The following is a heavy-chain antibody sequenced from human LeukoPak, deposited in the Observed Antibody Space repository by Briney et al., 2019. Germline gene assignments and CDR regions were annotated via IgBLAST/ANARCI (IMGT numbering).Heavy chain of an antibody. D-gene: IGHD1-26*01. CDR2: ISGSGAST. CDR1: GFTFSSFA. Sequence: TGGSLRLSCAASGFTFSSFAMTWVRQAPGKGLEWVSAISGSGASTYYADSVKGRFTNSRDNSKNTLYLQMNSLRAEDTAVYYCAKGRGSPYYFEYWGQGTLVTVSS. CDR3: AKGRGSPYYFEY. V-gene: IGHV3-23*01. J-gene: IGHJ4*02.